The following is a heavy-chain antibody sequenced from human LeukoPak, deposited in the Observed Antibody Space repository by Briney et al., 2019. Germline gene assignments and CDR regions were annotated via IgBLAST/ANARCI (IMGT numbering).Heavy chain of an antibody. CDR1: GGSISSGGYS. J-gene: IGHJ4*02. Sequence: SQTLSLTCAVSGGSISSGGYSWSWIRQPPGKGLEWIGYIYHSGSTYYNPSLKSRVTISVDRSKNQFSLKLSSVAAADTAVYYCAGGSYYAVDYFDYWGQGTLVTVSS. V-gene: IGHV4-30-2*01. CDR3: AGGSYYAVDYFDY. CDR2: IYHSGST. D-gene: IGHD1-26*01.